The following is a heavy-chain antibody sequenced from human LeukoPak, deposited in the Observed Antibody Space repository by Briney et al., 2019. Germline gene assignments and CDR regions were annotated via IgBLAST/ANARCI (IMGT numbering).Heavy chain of an antibody. V-gene: IGHV1-2*02. CDR2: INPNSGGT. Sequence: GASVKVSCKASGYTFTGYYMHWVRQAPGQGLEWMGWINPNSGGTNYAQKFQGRVTMTRDTSISTAYMELSRLRSDDTAVYYCARGANYDFWSGYYIMRYYFDYWGQGTLVTVSS. CDR1: GYTFTGYY. J-gene: IGHJ4*02. CDR3: ARGANYDFWSGYYIMRYYFDY. D-gene: IGHD3-3*01.